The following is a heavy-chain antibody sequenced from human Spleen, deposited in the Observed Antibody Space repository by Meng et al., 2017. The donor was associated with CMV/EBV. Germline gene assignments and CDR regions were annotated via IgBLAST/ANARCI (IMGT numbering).Heavy chain of an antibody. Sequence: ASVKVSCKVSGHTVTELSMHWVRQAPGKGLEWMGGFDPEDAEIIYAQKFQGRVTMTRNTSISTAYMELSSLRSEDTAVYYCARGRGRRDNWFDPWGQGTLVTVSS. V-gene: IGHV1-24*01. CDR1: GHTVTELS. D-gene: IGHD2-15*01. J-gene: IGHJ5*02. CDR2: FDPEDAEI. CDR3: ARGRGRRDNWFDP.